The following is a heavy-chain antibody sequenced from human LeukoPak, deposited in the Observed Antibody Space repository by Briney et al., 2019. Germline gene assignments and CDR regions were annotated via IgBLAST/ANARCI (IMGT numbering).Heavy chain of an antibody. CDR1: GDSVSSNRAA. CDR3: ARVRPIMGAAQNAFDI. Sequence: SQTLSFTCAISGDSVSSNRAAWNWIRRSPSRGLEWLGRIYYRSKWYNNYAVSVRSRISINPDTSKNHFSLQLNSVTPEDTAVYYCARVRPIMGAAQNAFDIWGQGTMVTVSS. J-gene: IGHJ3*02. CDR2: IYYRSKWYN. D-gene: IGHD1-26*01. V-gene: IGHV6-1*01.